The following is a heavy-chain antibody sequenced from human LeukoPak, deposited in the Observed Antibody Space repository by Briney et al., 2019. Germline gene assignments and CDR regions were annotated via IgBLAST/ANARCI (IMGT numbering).Heavy chain of an antibody. J-gene: IGHJ4*02. Sequence: SETLSLTCAVYGGSFSGYYWSWIRQPPGKGLEWIGEINHSGSTDYNPSLKSRVTISVDTSKNQFSLKLSSVTAADTAVYYCARQGPHLRFLEWSYYFGYWGQGTLVTVSS. CDR1: GGSFSGYY. D-gene: IGHD3-3*01. CDR2: INHSGST. CDR3: ARQGPHLRFLEWSYYFGY. V-gene: IGHV4-34*01.